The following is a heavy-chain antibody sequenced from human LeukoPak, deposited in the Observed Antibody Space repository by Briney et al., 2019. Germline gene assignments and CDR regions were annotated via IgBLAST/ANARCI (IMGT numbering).Heavy chain of an antibody. CDR2: INHSGST. CDR1: GGSFSGYY. CDR3: ARPYGSGSYYPLDP. V-gene: IGHV4-34*01. J-gene: IGHJ5*02. D-gene: IGHD3-10*01. Sequence: PSETLSLTCAVYGGSFSGYYWSWIRQPPGKGLEWIGEINHSGSTNCNPSLKSRVTISVDTSKNQFSLKLSSVTAADTAVYYCARPYGSGSYYPLDPWGQGTLVTVSS.